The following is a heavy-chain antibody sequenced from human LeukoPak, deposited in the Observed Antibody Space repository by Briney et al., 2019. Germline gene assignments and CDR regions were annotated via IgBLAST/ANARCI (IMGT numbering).Heavy chain of an antibody. CDR2: IYHTGST. CDR3: TRPYYYYMDV. CDR1: GGSISSSNW. V-gene: IGHV4-4*02. Sequence: SGTLSLTCAVSGGSISSSNWWSWVRQPPEKGLEWIGEIYHTGSTNYNPSLKSRVTISIDTSTNQFSLKLSSVTAADTAVYYCTRPYYYYMDVWGKGTTVTVSS. J-gene: IGHJ6*03.